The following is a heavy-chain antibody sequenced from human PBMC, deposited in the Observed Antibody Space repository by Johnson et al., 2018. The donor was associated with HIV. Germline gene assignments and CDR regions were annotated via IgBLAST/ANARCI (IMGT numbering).Heavy chain of an antibody. V-gene: IGHV3-9*01. Sequence: EVQLVESGGALVQPGRSLRLSCVASGFTFEDYAMYWVRQAPGKGLEWVSGISWNSDDIDYADSVKGRFTISRDNAKNSLYLQMNGMRAEDTAVYYCARKEYSNYGGLDAFDIWGQGTMVTVPS. D-gene: IGHD4-11*01. CDR1: GFTFEDYA. CDR2: ISWNSDDI. CDR3: ARKEYSNYGGLDAFDI. J-gene: IGHJ3*02.